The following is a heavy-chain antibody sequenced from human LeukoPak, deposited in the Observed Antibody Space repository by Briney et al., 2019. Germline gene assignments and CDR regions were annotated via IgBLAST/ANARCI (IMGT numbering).Heavy chain of an antibody. CDR3: ASLGGGYSYGYRTDY. J-gene: IGHJ4*02. D-gene: IGHD5-18*01. CDR2: ISSSSSYI. V-gene: IGHV3-21*01. CDR1: GFTFSSYS. Sequence: GGSLRLSCAASGFTFSSYSMNWVRQAPGKGLEWVSSISSSSSYIYYADSVKGRFTISRDNAKNSLYLQMNSLRAEDTAVYYCASLGGGYSYGYRTDYWGPGTLVTVSS.